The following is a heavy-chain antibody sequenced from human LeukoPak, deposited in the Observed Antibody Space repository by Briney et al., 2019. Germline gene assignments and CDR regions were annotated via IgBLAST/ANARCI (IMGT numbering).Heavy chain of an antibody. V-gene: IGHV4-59*01. J-gene: IGHJ6*03. D-gene: IGHD2-15*01. CDR1: GGSISSYY. CDR2: IYYSGST. Sequence: SETLSLTCTVSGGSISSYYWSWIRQPPGKGLEWIGFIYYSGSTNYKPSLKSRVTISVDTSKNQFSLKLNSVTAADTAVYYCARTTEGYCRGRSCYSYYYYMDVWGKGTTVTVSS. CDR3: ARTTEGYCRGRSCYSYYYYMDV.